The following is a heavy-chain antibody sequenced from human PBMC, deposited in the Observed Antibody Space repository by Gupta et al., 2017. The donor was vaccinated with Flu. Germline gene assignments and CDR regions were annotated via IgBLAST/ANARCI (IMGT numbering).Heavy chain of an antibody. CDR3: ARDSWSSSSRAFDI. J-gene: IGHJ3*02. Sequence: VRPAPGKGLEWVSVISYEGSSKYYPDSVRGRFTISKDNPKNTLYLQMNSLRADYTAVYYCARDSWSSSSRAFDIWGQGTMVTVSS. V-gene: IGHV3-30-3*01. D-gene: IGHD6-6*01. CDR2: ISYEGSSK.